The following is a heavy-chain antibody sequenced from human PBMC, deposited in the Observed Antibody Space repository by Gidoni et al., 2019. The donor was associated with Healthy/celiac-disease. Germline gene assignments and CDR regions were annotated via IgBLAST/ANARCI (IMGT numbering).Heavy chain of an antibody. V-gene: IGHV4-39*01. CDR3: AESYGWAGGTDY. Sequence: QLQLQESGPGLVKPSETLSLTCTVSGGSISSSSYYWGWIRQPPGKGLEWIGSIYYSGSTYYNPSLKSRVTISVDTSKNQFSLKLSSVTAADTAVYYCAESYGWAGGTDYWGQGTLVTVSS. D-gene: IGHD5-18*01. CDR1: GGSISSSSYY. CDR2: IYYSGST. J-gene: IGHJ4*02.